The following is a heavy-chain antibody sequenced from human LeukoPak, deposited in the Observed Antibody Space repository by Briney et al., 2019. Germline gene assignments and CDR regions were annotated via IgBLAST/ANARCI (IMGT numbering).Heavy chain of an antibody. D-gene: IGHD2-15*01. CDR3: AKGVGARVAATFFDY. J-gene: IGHJ4*02. Sequence: GGSLRLSCAASGFTFSSYAMSWVRQAPGKGLEWVSTISDSGAYTYYADSVRGRFTISRDNSKNMMYLQMNSLRAEDTALYYCAKGVGARVAATFFDYWGQGTLVTVSS. CDR1: GFTFSSYA. CDR2: ISDSGAYT. V-gene: IGHV3-23*01.